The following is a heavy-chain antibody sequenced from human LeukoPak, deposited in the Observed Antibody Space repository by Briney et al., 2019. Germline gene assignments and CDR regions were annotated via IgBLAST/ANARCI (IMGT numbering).Heavy chain of an antibody. D-gene: IGHD1-26*01. CDR1: GYTLTELS. Sequence: ASVKVSCKVSGYTLTELSMHWVRQAPGKGLEWMGGFDPEDGETIYAQKFQGRVTITADESTSTAYMELSSLRSEDTAVYYCARDKSFSGSYSWFDPWGQGTLVTVSS. V-gene: IGHV1-24*01. J-gene: IGHJ5*02. CDR3: ARDKSFSGSYSWFDP. CDR2: FDPEDGET.